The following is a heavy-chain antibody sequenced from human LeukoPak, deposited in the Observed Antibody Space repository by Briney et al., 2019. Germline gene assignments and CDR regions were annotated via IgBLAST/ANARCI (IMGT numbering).Heavy chain of an antibody. D-gene: IGHD1-1*01. CDR3: ARDWQLVD. J-gene: IGHJ4*02. V-gene: IGHV4-30-4*01. CDR2: VHYSGTT. CDR1: GGSISSGDKY. Sequence: SETLSLTCTVSGGSISSGDKYWSWIRQPLGKGLEWIGNVHYSGTTSYNSSLTSRLSMSVDRSKNQFSLRLSSVTAADTAVYYCARDWQLVDWGQGTLVTVSS.